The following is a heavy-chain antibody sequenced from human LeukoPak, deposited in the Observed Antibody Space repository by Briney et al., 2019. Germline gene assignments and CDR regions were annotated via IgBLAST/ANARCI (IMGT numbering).Heavy chain of an antibody. J-gene: IGHJ4*02. CDR3: XXXXXXXDSSGYLGGFDY. Sequence: SETLSLTCTVSGGSISSGGYYWSWIRQHPGKGLEWIGYIYYSGSTYYNPSLKSRVTISVDTSKNQFSLKLSSVTAADTAVYXXXXXXXXXDSSGYLGGFDYWGQGTLVTVSS. CDR2: IYYSGST. D-gene: IGHD3-22*01. CDR1: GGSISSGGYY. V-gene: IGHV4-31*03.